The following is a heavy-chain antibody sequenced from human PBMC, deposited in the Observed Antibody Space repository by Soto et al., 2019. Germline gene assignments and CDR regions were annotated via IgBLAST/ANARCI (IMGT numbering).Heavy chain of an antibody. CDR3: ARDYLVVPHRVIDY. J-gene: IGHJ4*02. CDR1: GFTFSSYA. D-gene: IGHD2-2*01. Sequence: LRLSCAASGFTFSSYAMSWVRQAPGKGLEWVSAISGSGGSTYYADSVKGRFTISRDNSKNTLYLQMNRLRAEDTAVYYCARDYLVVPHRVIDYWGQGTLVTVSS. CDR2: ISGSGGST. V-gene: IGHV3-23*01.